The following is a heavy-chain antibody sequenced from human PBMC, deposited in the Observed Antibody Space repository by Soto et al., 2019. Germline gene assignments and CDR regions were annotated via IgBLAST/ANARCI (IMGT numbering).Heavy chain of an antibody. V-gene: IGHV1-69*04. Sequence: QVQLVQSGADMKEPGSSVKVSCKASGGSFDNDGINWVRQAPGQGLEWMGRINTILGLPNYAHKFQGRVTITADKSTTTSYMELGSLTVEDQAVYVCAKGPVRGMGGDPWGLGTLITVSS. J-gene: IGHJ5*02. CDR1: GGSFDNDG. CDR3: AKGPVRGMGGDP. CDR2: INTILGLP. D-gene: IGHD3-16*01.